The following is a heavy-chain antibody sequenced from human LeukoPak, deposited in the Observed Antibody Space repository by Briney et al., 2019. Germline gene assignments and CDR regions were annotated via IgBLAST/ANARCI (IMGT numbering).Heavy chain of an antibody. CDR3: ARGGNTIFGVVIRGRNWFDP. CDR2: INHSGST. Sequence: PSETLSLTCAVYGGSFSGYYWSWIRQPPGKGLEWIGEINHSGSTNYNPSLKSRVTISVDTSKNQFSLKLSSVTAADTAVYYCARGGNTIFGVVIRGRNWFDPWGQGTLVTVSS. CDR1: GGSFSGYY. D-gene: IGHD3-3*01. J-gene: IGHJ5*02. V-gene: IGHV4-34*01.